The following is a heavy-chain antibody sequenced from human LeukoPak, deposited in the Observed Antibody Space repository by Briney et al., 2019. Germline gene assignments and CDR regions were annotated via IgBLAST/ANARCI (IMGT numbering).Heavy chain of an antibody. CDR1: GLTFSSSW. D-gene: IGHD5-18*01. CDR3: ARDLAYSRLDY. CDR2: INPDGNKK. J-gene: IGHJ4*02. Sequence: GGSLGLSCAVSGLTFSSSWMDWVRQAPGKGLEWVASINPDGNKKYSADSVKGRFTISRDNAENSLYLQMNSLRVEDTAFYYCARDLAYSRLDYWGQGMLVTVSS. V-gene: IGHV3-7*01.